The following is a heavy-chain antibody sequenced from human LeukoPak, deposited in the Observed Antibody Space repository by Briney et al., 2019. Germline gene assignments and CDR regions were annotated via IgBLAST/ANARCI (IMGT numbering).Heavy chain of an antibody. D-gene: IGHD2-15*01. J-gene: IGHJ6*03. CDR2: IKQDGSEK. CDR3: ARGHCSGGSCYSDYYYYYMDV. CDR1: GFTFSSYW. Sequence: GGSLRLSCAASGFTFSSYWMSWVRQAPGKGLEWVANIKQDGSEKYYVDSVKGRFTISRDNAKNSLYLQMNSLRAEDTAVYYCARGHCSGGSCYSDYYYYYMDVWGKGTTVTVSS. V-gene: IGHV3-7*03.